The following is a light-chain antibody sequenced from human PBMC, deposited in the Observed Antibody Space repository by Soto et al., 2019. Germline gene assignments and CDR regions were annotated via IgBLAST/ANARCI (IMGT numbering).Light chain of an antibody. CDR1: QSISSTS. Sequence: VLTQSPGTLSLSPGERATLSCRASQSISSTSLAWYQHQPGQAPRLLVYGASVRASGIPDRFSGGGSGTYFPLTLSRLEPEDFAVYYCQRYGNSPPLTFGGGTKVEIK. CDR2: GAS. CDR3: QRYGNSPPLT. J-gene: IGKJ4*01. V-gene: IGKV3-20*01.